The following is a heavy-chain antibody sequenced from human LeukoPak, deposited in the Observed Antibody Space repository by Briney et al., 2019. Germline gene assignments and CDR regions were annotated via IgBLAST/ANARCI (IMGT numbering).Heavy chain of an antibody. Sequence: PGGSLRLSCAASGFTFSLYSMNWVRQAPGKGLEWVSAITDGGGSTWYADSVKGRFTISRDNSKNTLFLQMYSLRAEDTATYYCAKISGYYPSDYWGQGTLVTVSS. CDR1: GFTFSLYS. V-gene: IGHV3-23*01. D-gene: IGHD3-22*01. CDR2: ITDGGGST. J-gene: IGHJ4*02. CDR3: AKISGYYPSDY.